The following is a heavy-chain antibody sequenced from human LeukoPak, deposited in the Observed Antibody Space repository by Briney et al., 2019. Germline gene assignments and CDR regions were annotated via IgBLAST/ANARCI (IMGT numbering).Heavy chain of an antibody. CDR3: ARVGRIYYDSSGYTYYFDY. CDR2: IYYSGST. D-gene: IGHD3-22*01. J-gene: IGHJ4*02. CDR1: GGSISSGDYY. V-gene: IGHV4-30-4*01. Sequence: KSSETLSLTCTVSGGSISSGDYYWSWIRQPPGKGLEWIGYIYYSGSTYYNPSLKSRVTISVDTSKNQFSLKLSSVTAADTAVYYCARVGRIYYDSSGYTYYFDYRGQGTLVTVSS.